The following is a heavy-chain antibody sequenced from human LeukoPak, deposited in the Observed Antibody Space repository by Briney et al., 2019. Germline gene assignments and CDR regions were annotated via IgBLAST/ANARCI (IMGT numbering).Heavy chain of an antibody. CDR3: PRSGSSTSCPRDY. V-gene: IGHV1-46*01. D-gene: IGHD2-2*01. CDR1: GYTFTSYY. Sequence: GASVNVSFKASGYTFTSYYIHWVRQARGQGLAWMGIINPSGGSTSYAQKFQGRVTMTRDTYTRTVCMQLGSLRSEDTALYYCPRSGSSTSCPRDYWGQGTLVTVSS. J-gene: IGHJ4*02. CDR2: INPSGGST.